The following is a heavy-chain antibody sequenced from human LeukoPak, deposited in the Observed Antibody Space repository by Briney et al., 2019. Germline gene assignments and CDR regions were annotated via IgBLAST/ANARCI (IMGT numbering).Heavy chain of an antibody. J-gene: IGHJ4*02. CDR2: IWYDGSSK. D-gene: IGHD3-10*01. CDR1: GFTFSSYA. V-gene: IGHV3-33*06. Sequence: GGSLRLSCAASGFTFSSYAMHWVRQAPGKGLQWVAVIWYDGSSKYYADSVKGRFTISRDNSKNTLYLQMNSLRAEDTAVYYCAKPLFYASGSYSTDYWGQGTLVTVSS. CDR3: AKPLFYASGSYSTDY.